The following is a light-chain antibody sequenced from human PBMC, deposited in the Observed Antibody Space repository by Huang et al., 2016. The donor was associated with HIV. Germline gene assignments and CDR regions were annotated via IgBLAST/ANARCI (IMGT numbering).Light chain of an antibody. CDR1: QRVSSNY. CDR3: QQYGSSPLFT. J-gene: IGKJ3*01. Sequence: EIVLTQSPGTLSLSPGERATLSCRASQRVSSNYLAWYQQKPGQAPRLLIYGASNRATGIPDRFSGSGSGTDFTLTISRLEPEDFAVYYCQQYGSSPLFTFGPGTKVDIK. CDR2: GAS. V-gene: IGKV3-20*01.